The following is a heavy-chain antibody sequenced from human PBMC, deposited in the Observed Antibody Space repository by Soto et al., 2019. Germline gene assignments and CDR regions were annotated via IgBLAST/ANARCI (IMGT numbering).Heavy chain of an antibody. CDR1: GFTFRSYA. CDR2: ISGSGDRA. Sequence: GGSLRLSCAASGFTFRSYAMNWVRQAPGKGPEWVSCISGSGDRAYHANSVKGRFTISRDNSKNTLYLQVNSLRAEDTAVYYCTKGYGASPSPFDYWGQGTQVTVSS. D-gene: IGHD5-12*01. V-gene: IGHV3-23*01. CDR3: TKGYGASPSPFDY. J-gene: IGHJ4*02.